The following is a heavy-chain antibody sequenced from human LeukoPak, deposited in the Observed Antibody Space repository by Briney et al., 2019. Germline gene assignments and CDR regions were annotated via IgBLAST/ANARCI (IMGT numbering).Heavy chain of an antibody. CDR3: ARDLADSSGYYTPLYY. Sequence: GGSLRLSCAASGFTFSSYAMHWVRQAPGKGLEWVAVISYDGSNKYYADSVKDRFTISRDNSKNTLYLQMNSLRAEDTAVYYCARDLADSSGYYTPLYYWGQGTLVTVSS. D-gene: IGHD3-22*01. CDR1: GFTFSSYA. V-gene: IGHV3-30-3*01. CDR2: ISYDGSNK. J-gene: IGHJ4*02.